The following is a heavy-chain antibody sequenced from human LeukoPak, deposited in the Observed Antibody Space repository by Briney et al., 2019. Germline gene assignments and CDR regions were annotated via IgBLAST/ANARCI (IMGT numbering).Heavy chain of an antibody. CDR1: GYTFTIYA. Sequence: ASVTVSCKASGYTFTIYAMHWVRQAPGQRLEWMGWINAGNGNAKYSQKFQGRVTITRDTSASTAYMELSSLRSEDTAVYYCARDLLWFGADNWFDPWGQGTLVTVSS. CDR2: INAGNGNA. D-gene: IGHD3-10*01. V-gene: IGHV1-3*01. CDR3: ARDLLWFGADNWFDP. J-gene: IGHJ5*02.